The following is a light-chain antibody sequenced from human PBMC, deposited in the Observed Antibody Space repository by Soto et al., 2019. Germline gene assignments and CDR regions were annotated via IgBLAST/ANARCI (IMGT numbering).Light chain of an antibody. CDR2: DAS. CDR1: QSVSSY. J-gene: IGKJ3*01. CDR3: QQRSNWPIT. V-gene: IGKV3-11*01. Sequence: IILKQSPATLSLSQVERATLSCMASQSVSSYLAWYQQKPGQAPRLLIYDASNRATGIPARFGGSGSGTDFTLTISSLEPEDFAVYYCQQRSNWPITFGPGTKVDI.